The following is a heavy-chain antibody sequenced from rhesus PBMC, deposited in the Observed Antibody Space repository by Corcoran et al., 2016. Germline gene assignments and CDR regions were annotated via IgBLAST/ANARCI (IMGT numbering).Heavy chain of an antibody. Sequence: QLQLQESGPGLVKPSETLSVTCAVSGGSISSSYWSWLRQAPGKGLEWIGYIYGSGSSPNYNPSLKSRVALSVDTSKNQLSLKLSSVTAADTAVYYCASSPTVAGDYWGQGVLVTVSS. J-gene: IGHJ4*01. CDR2: IYGSGSSP. CDR1: GGSISSSY. CDR3: ASSPTVAGDY. V-gene: IGHV4-169*02. D-gene: IGHD4-29*01.